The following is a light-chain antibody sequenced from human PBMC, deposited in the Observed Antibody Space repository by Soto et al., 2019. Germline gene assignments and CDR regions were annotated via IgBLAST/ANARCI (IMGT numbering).Light chain of an antibody. V-gene: IGKV2-24*01. Sequence: VMTHTPLSSPVTLGQPASISCRSSQSLVHSDGNTYLSWLHHRPGQPPRLLTYMISNMFSGVPDRFSGSGAETDFKLKISRVEAEDVGVDFGMQAPQLYTSGQETKLDIK. CDR3: MQAPQLYT. J-gene: IGKJ2*01. CDR1: QSLVHSDGNTY. CDR2: MIS.